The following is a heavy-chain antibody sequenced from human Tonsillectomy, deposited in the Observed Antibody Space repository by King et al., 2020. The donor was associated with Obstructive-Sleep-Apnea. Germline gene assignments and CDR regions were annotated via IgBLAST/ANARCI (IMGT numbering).Heavy chain of an antibody. CDR1: GGSISGFY. D-gene: IGHD6-13*01. V-gene: IGHV4-59*01. CDR2: IYDTGKT. J-gene: IGHJ4*02. CDR3: ARLAAAADTDS. Sequence: QLQESGLGLVRPSETLSLTCTVSGGSISGFYWSWIRQPPGKGLEWIGFIYDTGKTNYNPSLKSRVTISIDTSRNQFSLKLISVTAADTAVYYCARLAAAADTDSWGQGTLVTVSS.